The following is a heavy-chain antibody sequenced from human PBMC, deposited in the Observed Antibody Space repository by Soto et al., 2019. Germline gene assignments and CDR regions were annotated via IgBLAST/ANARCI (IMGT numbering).Heavy chain of an antibody. Sequence: QVQLVQSGAEVKKPGSSVKVSCKASGGTFSYYTISWVRQAPGHGLEWMGGIIPIFGTANYAQKFQGRVTITADESTSTAYMELSSLRSEDTAVYYCARDRGSRRPYYFDSWGQGTLVTVSS. CDR3: ARDRGSRRPYYFDS. J-gene: IGHJ4*02. CDR1: GGTFSYYT. D-gene: IGHD6-13*01. CDR2: IIPIFGTA. V-gene: IGHV1-69*12.